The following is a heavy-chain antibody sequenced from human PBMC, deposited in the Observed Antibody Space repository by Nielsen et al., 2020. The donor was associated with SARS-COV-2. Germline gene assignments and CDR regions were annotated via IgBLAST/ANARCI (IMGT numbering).Heavy chain of an antibody. CDR1: GFTFGSSW. V-gene: IGHV3-74*01. J-gene: IGHJ4*02. CDR3: AKGGVSGWYSLPFDY. D-gene: IGHD6-13*01. CDR2: INSDGRTT. Sequence: GGSLRLSCAASGFTFGSSWMHWVRQAPGKGLVWVSRINSDGRTTTYADSVKGRFTISRDNAKNTLYLQMNSLRAEDTAVYYCAKGGVSGWYSLPFDYWGQGTLVTVSS.